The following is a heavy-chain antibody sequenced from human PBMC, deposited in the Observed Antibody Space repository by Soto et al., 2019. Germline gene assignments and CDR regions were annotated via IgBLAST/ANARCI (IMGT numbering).Heavy chain of an antibody. Sequence: QVQLVESGGGVVQPGRSLRLSCVASGFTFSSYGMHWVRQAPGKGLEWVAVIWYDGSNKYYADSVKGRFTISRDNSKNTLVLQMNSLRAEDTAVYYCARGSYYDSSGSYWAFDYWGQGTLVTVSS. V-gene: IGHV3-33*01. J-gene: IGHJ4*02. CDR3: ARGSYYDSSGSYWAFDY. D-gene: IGHD3-22*01. CDR2: IWYDGSNK. CDR1: GFTFSSYG.